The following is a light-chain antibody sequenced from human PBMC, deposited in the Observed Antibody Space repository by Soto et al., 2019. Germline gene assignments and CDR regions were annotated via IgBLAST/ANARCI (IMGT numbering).Light chain of an antibody. V-gene: IGLV2-14*01. Sequence: QSALTQPASVSGSPGQSITISCTGTSSDVGGYNDVSWYQQHPGKAPKLMIYDVSNRPSGVSYRFSGSKSGNTASLTISGAQAEDEADYYCSSYTSSRTLVFGGGTKLTVL. J-gene: IGLJ2*01. CDR2: DVS. CDR1: SSDVGGYND. CDR3: SSYTSSRTLV.